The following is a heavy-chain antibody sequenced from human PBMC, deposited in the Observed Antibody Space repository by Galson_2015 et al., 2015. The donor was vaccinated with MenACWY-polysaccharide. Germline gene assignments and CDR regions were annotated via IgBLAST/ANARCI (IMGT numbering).Heavy chain of an antibody. CDR1: GLTLSNHV. D-gene: IGHD1-26*01. CDR3: AKDTGSSPNDF. CDR2: ISSSGGTT. J-gene: IGHJ4*02. V-gene: IGHV3-23*01. Sequence: SLRLSCAASGLTLSNHVMNWVRQAPGKGLEWVSTISSSGGTTYYADSVKGRLTISRDNSKNTLYLQMNSLRAEDTAVYYCAKDTGSSPNDFWGQGTLVTVSS.